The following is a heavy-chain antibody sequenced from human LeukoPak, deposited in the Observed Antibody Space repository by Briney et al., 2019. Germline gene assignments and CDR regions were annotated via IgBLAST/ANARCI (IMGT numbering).Heavy chain of an antibody. D-gene: IGHD2-2*01. Sequence: GGSLRLSCAASGLTFSSYAMSWVRQAPGKGLEWVSAISGSGVSTYYADSVKGRFTISRDNSKNTLYLQMNSLRAEDTAVYHCAAIYCVGTTCYAFDYWGQGTLVTVSS. V-gene: IGHV3-23*01. CDR3: AAIYCVGTTCYAFDY. CDR2: ISGSGVST. J-gene: IGHJ4*02. CDR1: GLTFSSYA.